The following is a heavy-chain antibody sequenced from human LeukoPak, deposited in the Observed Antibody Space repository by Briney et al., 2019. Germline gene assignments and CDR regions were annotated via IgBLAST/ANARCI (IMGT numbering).Heavy chain of an antibody. D-gene: IGHD1-26*01. CDR3: AIIKGVGAIYFDD. J-gene: IGHJ4*02. Sequence: PSETLSLTCTVSGDSISTYYWTWIRQPPGKGLEWIGYISHSGTSSYNPSLQSRVSMSVDPSGNLFSLNLSSVTAADTAHYYCAIIKGVGAIYFDDWGPGTLVSVSS. CDR2: ISHSGTS. V-gene: IGHV4-59*01. CDR1: GDSISTYY.